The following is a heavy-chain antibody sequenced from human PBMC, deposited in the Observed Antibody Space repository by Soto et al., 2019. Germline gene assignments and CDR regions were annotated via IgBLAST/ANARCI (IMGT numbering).Heavy chain of an antibody. V-gene: IGHV1-69*13. Sequence: SVKVSCKASGGTFSSYAISWVRQAPGQGLEWMGGIIPIFGTANYAQKFLGRVTITADESTSTAYMELSSLRSEDTAVYYCARDRGAVKYYYYGMDVWGQGTTVTVSS. CDR1: GGTFSSYA. D-gene: IGHD3-10*01. J-gene: IGHJ6*02. CDR2: IIPIFGTA. CDR3: ARDRGAVKYYYYGMDV.